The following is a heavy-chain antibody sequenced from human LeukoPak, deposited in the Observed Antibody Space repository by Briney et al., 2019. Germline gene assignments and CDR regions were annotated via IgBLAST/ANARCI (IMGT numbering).Heavy chain of an antibody. D-gene: IGHD1-26*01. J-gene: IGHJ4*02. CDR1: GFTFSSYS. Sequence: PGGSLRLSCAASGFTFSSYSMNWVRQAPGKGLEWVSSISSSSSYIYYADSVKGRFAISRDNAKNSLYLQMNSLRAEDTAVYYCASWDSALGDYWGQGTLVTVSS. V-gene: IGHV3-21*01. CDR2: ISSSSSYI. CDR3: ASWDSALGDY.